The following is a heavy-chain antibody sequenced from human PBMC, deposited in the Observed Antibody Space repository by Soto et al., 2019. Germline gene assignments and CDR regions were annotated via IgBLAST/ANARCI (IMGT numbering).Heavy chain of an antibody. CDR1: GYTRTELS. J-gene: IGHJ6*02. Sequence: ASVQVSCKVSGYTRTELSMHWGRKAPGKGLEWMGGFDPEDGETIYAQKFQGRVTMTEDTSTDTAYMELSSLRSEDTAVYYCATSIITGTHNYYYGMDVWGQGTTVTVSS. CDR2: FDPEDGET. CDR3: ATSIITGTHNYYYGMDV. V-gene: IGHV1-24*01. D-gene: IGHD1-20*01.